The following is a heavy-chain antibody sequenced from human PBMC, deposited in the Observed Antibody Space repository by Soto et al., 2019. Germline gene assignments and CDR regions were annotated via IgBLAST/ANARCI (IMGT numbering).Heavy chain of an antibody. CDR1: GYSINSGYY. CDR3: VRDFGDLHDFWSGSDY. J-gene: IGHJ4*02. CDR2: VFHSGTT. V-gene: IGHV4-38-2*02. Sequence: RSDTLSLTCAVSGYSINSGYYWGWIRQSPGKGPEWIGSVFHSGTTYSTPSLKTRLTISVDTSKNQFSLDLNAVTAADTAVYYCVRDFGDLHDFWSGSDYWGQGIPVTVS. D-gene: IGHD3-3*01.